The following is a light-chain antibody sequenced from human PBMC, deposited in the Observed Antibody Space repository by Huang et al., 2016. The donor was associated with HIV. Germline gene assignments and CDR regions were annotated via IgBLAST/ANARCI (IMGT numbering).Light chain of an antibody. J-gene: IGKJ1*01. CDR3: QQYYGSPPT. CDR2: WAS. Sequence: DIVMTQSPDSLAVSLGERATINCKSSQRILYNSDKKNYLAWYQQKPGQPPKRLIYWASTRESGVPNRFSGSGSGTHFTLTISSLQAGGVAVYYCQQYYGSPPTFGQGTKVEIK. CDR1: QRILYNSDKKNY. V-gene: IGKV4-1*01.